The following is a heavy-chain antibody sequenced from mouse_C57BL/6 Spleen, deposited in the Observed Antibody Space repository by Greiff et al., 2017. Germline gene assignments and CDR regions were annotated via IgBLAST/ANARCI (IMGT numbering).Heavy chain of an antibody. CDR2: INPNNGGT. J-gene: IGHJ1*03. CDR1: GYTFTDYN. V-gene: IGHV1-18*01. CDR3: ARTDGYSYWYFDV. Sequence: EVQRVESGPELVKPGASVKIPCKASGYTFTDYNMDWVKQSHGKSLEWIGDINPNNGGTIYNQKFKGKATLTVDKSSSTAYMELRSLTSEDTAVYYCARTDGYSYWYFDVWGTGTTVTVSS. D-gene: IGHD2-3*01.